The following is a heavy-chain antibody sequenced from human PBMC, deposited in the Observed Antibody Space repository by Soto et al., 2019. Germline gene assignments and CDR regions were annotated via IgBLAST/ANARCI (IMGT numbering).Heavy chain of an antibody. D-gene: IGHD2-15*01. CDR2: IIAVGGST. CDR3: AKAERCSSGCCFAIFDS. Sequence: GGSLRLSCTASGFVFSTFAVNWVRRAAGRGLEWVSAIIAVGGSTYYAAYVTDRFTISRDNSKHTLYLHISSLIAEDSAIFFCAKAERCSSGCCFAIFDSWGQGTLVTVSS. CDR1: GFVFSTFA. V-gene: IGHV3-23*01. J-gene: IGHJ4*02.